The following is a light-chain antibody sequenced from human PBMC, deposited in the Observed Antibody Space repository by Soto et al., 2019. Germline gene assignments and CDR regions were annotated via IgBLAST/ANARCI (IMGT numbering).Light chain of an antibody. CDR3: CSYACSSTFV. CDR1: SNDVGSYNL. V-gene: IGLV2-23*03. J-gene: IGLJ2*01. CDR2: EGS. Sequence: QSALTQPASVSGSPGQSITISCTGTSNDVGSYNLVSWYQQHPGKAPKLMIYEGSKRPSGVSNRFSGSKSDNTASLTISGLQAEDEADYYGCSYACSSTFVFGGGTKLTVL.